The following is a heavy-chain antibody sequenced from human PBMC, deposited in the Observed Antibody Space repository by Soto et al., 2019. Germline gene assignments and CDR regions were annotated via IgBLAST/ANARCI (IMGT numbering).Heavy chain of an antibody. V-gene: IGHV4-34*01. CDR3: ARANYDFWSGYSYYFDY. CDR2: INHSGST. D-gene: IGHD3-3*01. CDR1: GGSFSGYY. J-gene: IGHJ4*02. Sequence: SETLSLTCAVYGGSFSGYYWSWIRQPPGKGLEWIGEINHSGSTNYNPSLKSRVTISVDTSKNQFSLKLSSVTAADTAVYYCARANYDFWSGYSYYFDYWGQGTLVTVSS.